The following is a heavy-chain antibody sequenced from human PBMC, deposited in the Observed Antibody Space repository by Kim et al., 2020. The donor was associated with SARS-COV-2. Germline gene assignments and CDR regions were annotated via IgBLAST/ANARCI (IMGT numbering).Heavy chain of an antibody. CDR2: ISSSSSTI. CDR1: GFTFSSYS. CDR3: ARVVCSNSGGSCYTDGTESDY. D-gene: IGHD2-15*01. J-gene: IGHJ4*02. V-gene: IGHV3-48*02. Sequence: GGSLRLSCAASGFTFSSYSMNWVRQAPGKGLEWVSYISSSSSTIYYADSVKGRFTISRDNAKNSLYLQMNSLRDEDTAVYYCARVVCSNSGGSCYTDGTESDYWGQGTLVTVSS.